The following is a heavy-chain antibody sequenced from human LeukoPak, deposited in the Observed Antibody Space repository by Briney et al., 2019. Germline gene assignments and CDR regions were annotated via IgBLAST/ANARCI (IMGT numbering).Heavy chain of an antibody. CDR3: ASQHYYGSGSDY. D-gene: IGHD3-10*01. CDR2: IYYSGST. J-gene: IGHJ4*02. V-gene: IGHV4-59*08. Sequence: SETLSLTCTVSGGSISSYYWSWIRQPPGKGLEWIGYIYYSGSTNYNPSLKSRVTISVDTSKNQFSLKLSSVTAADTAVYYCASQHYYGSGSDYWGQGTLVTVSS. CDR1: GGSISSYY.